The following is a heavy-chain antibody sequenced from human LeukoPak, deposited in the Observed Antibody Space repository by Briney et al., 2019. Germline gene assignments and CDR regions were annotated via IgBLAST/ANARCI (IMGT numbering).Heavy chain of an antibody. Sequence: SVKVSCKASGYTFTSYDINWVRQAPGQGLEWMGRIIPILGIANYAQKFQGRVTITADKSTSTAYMELSSLRSEDTAVYYCAREDDILTGYDYWGQGTLVTVSS. J-gene: IGHJ4*02. V-gene: IGHV1-69*04. D-gene: IGHD3-9*01. CDR1: GYTFTSYD. CDR2: IIPILGIA. CDR3: AREDDILTGYDY.